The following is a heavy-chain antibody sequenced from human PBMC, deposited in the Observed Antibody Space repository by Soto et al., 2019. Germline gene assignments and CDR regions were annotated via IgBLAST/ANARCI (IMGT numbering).Heavy chain of an antibody. Sequence: QEQLVESGGGVVQPGRSLRLSCAASGFTFNNYGIHWVRQAPGKGLEWVAVIWYDGSQTRYADSVKGRFTISRDNFQNTLYLQMDSLRAEDTAMYYCARGTHSYSGSHELDAWGLGTLVTVSS. CDR2: IWYDGSQT. CDR3: ARGTHSYSGSHELDA. J-gene: IGHJ5*02. V-gene: IGHV3-33*01. D-gene: IGHD1-26*01. CDR1: GFTFNNYG.